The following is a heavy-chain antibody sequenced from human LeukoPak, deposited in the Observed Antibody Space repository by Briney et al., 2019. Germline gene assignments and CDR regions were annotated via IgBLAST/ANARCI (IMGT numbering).Heavy chain of an antibody. D-gene: IGHD6-19*01. V-gene: IGHV3-23*01. J-gene: IGHJ4*02. CDR1: GFIFNSYG. CDR2: ISGSGDNT. Sequence: GGSLRLSCAAIGFIFNSYGMSWVRQAPGKGLEWVSSISGSGDNTYYVDSVKGRFTIPRDNSNNMLYLQMNSLRAEDTAVYYCAPLAVAGPDFDYWGQGTLVTVSS. CDR3: APLAVAGPDFDY.